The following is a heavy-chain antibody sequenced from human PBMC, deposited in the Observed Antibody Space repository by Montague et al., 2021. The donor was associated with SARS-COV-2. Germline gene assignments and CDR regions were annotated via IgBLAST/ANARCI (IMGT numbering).Heavy chain of an antibody. D-gene: IGHD3-3*01. CDR1: GFPFSTFW. CDR2: ITQDGSEK. Sequence: SLRLSCAASGFPFSTFWMTWVRQPPGKGLEWVATITQDGSEKYNVDSVKGRFTISRDNAKKSLSLQMNSLRAEDTAVYYCARDRYYQYWSGYYPPDYWGQGTLATVSS. J-gene: IGHJ4*02. V-gene: IGHV3-7*03. CDR3: ARDRYYQYWSGYYPPDY.